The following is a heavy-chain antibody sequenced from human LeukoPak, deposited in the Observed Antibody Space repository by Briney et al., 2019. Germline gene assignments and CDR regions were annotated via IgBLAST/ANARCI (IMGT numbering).Heavy chain of an antibody. CDR3: ARTYYFGSGSYHFDY. D-gene: IGHD3-10*01. V-gene: IGHV4-39*01. CDR2: IYNSGST. J-gene: IGHJ4*02. Sequence: SETLSLTCNVSGGSISSSTYYWGWIRQPPGKGLEWIGSIYNSGSTYYNPSLKSRVTIAVDTSKNQFSLKLSSVTAADTVVYYCARTYYFGSGSYHFDYWGQGTLVTVSS. CDR1: GGSISSSTYY.